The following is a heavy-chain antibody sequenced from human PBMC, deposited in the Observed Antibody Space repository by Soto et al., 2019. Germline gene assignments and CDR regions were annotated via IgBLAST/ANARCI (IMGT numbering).Heavy chain of an antibody. CDR1: GFTFGDYA. D-gene: IGHD3-3*01. CDR3: TIVGLRYYDFWSGFDI. Sequence: PGGSLRLSCTASGFTFGDYAMSWFRQAPGKGLEWVGFIRSKAYGGTTEYAASVKGRFTISRDDSKSIAYLQMNSLKTEDTAVYYCTIVGLRYYDFWSGFDIWGQGTMVTVSS. V-gene: IGHV3-49*03. CDR2: IRSKAYGGTT. J-gene: IGHJ3*02.